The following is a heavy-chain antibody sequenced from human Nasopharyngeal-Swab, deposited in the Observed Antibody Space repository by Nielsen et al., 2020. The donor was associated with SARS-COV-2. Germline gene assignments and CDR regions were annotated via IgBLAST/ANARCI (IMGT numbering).Heavy chain of an antibody. CDR1: GYTFTSYA. Sequence: ASVKVSCKASGYTFTSYAMNWVRQAPGQGLEWRGWINTNTGNPTYAQGFTGRFVFSLDTSVSTAYLQISSLKAEDTAVYYCARDRVEVITIFGVVITNWFDPWGQGTLVTVSS. CDR3: ARDRVEVITIFGVVITNWFDP. J-gene: IGHJ5*02. V-gene: IGHV7-4-1*02. CDR2: INTNTGNP. D-gene: IGHD3-3*01.